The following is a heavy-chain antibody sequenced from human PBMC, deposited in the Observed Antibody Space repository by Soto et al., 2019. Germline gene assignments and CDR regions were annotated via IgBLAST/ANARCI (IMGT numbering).Heavy chain of an antibody. J-gene: IGHJ6*02. V-gene: IGHV2-5*01. CDR1: GFSFSTSGVG. CDR3: AHGLSGYYYVMDV. CDR2: IYWTGNE. Sequence: QITLRASGPTLVKPTQTLTLTCTFSGFSFSTSGVGVGWFRQPPGQALQWLALIYWTGNERYSPSLNNRLTVTKDTSKNQVVLTMASVDPLDTATYYCAHGLSGYYYVMDVWGQGTNVTVSS. D-gene: IGHD2-15*01.